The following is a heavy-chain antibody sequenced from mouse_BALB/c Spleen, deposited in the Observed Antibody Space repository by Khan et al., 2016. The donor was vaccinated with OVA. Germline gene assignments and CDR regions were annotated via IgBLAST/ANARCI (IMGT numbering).Heavy chain of an antibody. CDR1: GYAFSNYW. CDR3: ARSGYGFFAY. Sequence: VQLQESGAELVRPGSSMKFSCKASGYAFSNYWMNWVRQGPGKGLEWIGQIYPGDGNTNYHGKFKDKSTLTADKSSSTAYMQLSSLTSEDSAVYFCARSGYGFFAYWGQGTLVTVSA. D-gene: IGHD1-2*01. J-gene: IGHJ3*01. CDR2: IYPGDGNT. V-gene: IGHV1-80*01.